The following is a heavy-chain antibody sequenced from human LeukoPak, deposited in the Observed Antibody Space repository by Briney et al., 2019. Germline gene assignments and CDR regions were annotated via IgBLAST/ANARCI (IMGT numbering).Heavy chain of an antibody. CDR1: GFTFSDYG. CDR3: ARDRGDYTFDY. D-gene: IGHD4-17*01. V-gene: IGHV3-33*01. Sequence: GGSLRLSCVASGFTFSDYGMHWVRQAPGKGLEWVAVIWYDGTYEYYADSVKGRFTISRDNSKNTLYLQINSLRAEGTAVYYCARDRGDYTFDYWGQGTLVTASS. J-gene: IGHJ4*01. CDR2: IWYDGTYE.